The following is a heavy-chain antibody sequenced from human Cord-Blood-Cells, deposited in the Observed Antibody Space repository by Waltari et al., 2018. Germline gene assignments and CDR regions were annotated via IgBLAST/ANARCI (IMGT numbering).Heavy chain of an antibody. Sequence: QVQLQQWGAGLLKPSETLSLTCAVYGGSFSGYYWSWIRQPPGKGLEWIGEINHIGRTNYNPSLKSRVTISVDTSKNQFSLKLSSVTAADTAVYYCARIRYSGSYYYYYYGMDVWRQGTTVTVSS. V-gene: IGHV4-34*01. CDR1: GGSFSGYY. J-gene: IGHJ6*02. CDR3: ARIRYSGSYYYYYYGMDV. D-gene: IGHD1-26*01. CDR2: INHIGRT.